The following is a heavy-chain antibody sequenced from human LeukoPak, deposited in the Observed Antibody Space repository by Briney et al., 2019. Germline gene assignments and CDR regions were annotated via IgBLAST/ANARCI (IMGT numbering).Heavy chain of an antibody. J-gene: IGHJ4*02. D-gene: IGHD3-22*01. CDR1: GYTFTGYY. CDR3: ARDQGSSGYYPID. Sequence: ASVKVSCKASGYTFTGYYMHWVRQAPGQGLEWMGRINPNSGGTNYAQKFQGRVTMTRDTSISTAYMELSRLRSDDTAVYYCARDQGSSGYYPIDWGQGTLVTVSS. CDR2: INPNSGGT. V-gene: IGHV1-2*06.